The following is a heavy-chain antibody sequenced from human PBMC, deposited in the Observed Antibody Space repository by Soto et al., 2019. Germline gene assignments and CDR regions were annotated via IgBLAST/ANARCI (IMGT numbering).Heavy chain of an antibody. Sequence: EVQLVESGGGLVKPGGSLRLSCAASGFTFSSYSMNWVRQAPGKGLEWVSSISSSSSYIYYADSVKGRFTISRDNAKNSLYLQMNSLRAEDTAVYYCARDRWVQLERRNWFDPWGQGTLVTVSS. CDR1: GFTFSSYS. V-gene: IGHV3-21*01. CDR3: ARDRWVQLERRNWFDP. D-gene: IGHD1-1*01. J-gene: IGHJ5*02. CDR2: ISSSSSYI.